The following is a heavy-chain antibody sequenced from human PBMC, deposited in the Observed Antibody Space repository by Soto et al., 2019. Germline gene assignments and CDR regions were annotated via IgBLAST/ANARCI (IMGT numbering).Heavy chain of an antibody. V-gene: IGHV4-30-2*01. Sequence: SETLSLTCAVSGGSISSGGYSWSWIRQPPGKGLEWIGYIYHSGSTYYNPSLKSRVTISVDRSKNQFSLKLSSVTAADTAVYYCARLIDYGDYREYYFDYWGQGTLVTVSS. CDR2: IYHSGST. CDR3: ARLIDYGDYREYYFDY. J-gene: IGHJ4*02. CDR1: GGSISSGGYS. D-gene: IGHD4-17*01.